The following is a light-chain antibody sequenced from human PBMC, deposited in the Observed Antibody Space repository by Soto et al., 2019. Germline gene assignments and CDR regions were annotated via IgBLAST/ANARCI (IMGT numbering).Light chain of an antibody. CDR2: DGS. CDR3: QQYGNSLSWT. Sequence: LVLTQSPGTLSLSPGETATLSCRASQSVSTIYLGWYQQKPGQAPRLLIFDGSSRATGIPDRFSGSGSGTDFTLTISRLEPEDFAVYYCQQYGNSLSWTFGQGTKVDIK. V-gene: IGKV3-20*01. J-gene: IGKJ1*01. CDR1: QSVSTIY.